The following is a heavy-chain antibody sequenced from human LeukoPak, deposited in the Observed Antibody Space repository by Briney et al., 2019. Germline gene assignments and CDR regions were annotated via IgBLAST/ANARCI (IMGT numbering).Heavy chain of an antibody. CDR3: ARDDRYSYGYSQSGHFDY. CDR1: GFTVSTNY. Sequence: GGSLRLSCAASGFTVSTNYMSWVRQAPGKGLEWVSVIYSGDTTFYADSVRGKFTISRDNSKNTLYLQMNSLRAEDTAVYYCARDDRYSYGYSQSGHFDYWGQGILVTVSS. CDR2: IYSGDTT. J-gene: IGHJ4*02. D-gene: IGHD5-18*01. V-gene: IGHV3-66*01.